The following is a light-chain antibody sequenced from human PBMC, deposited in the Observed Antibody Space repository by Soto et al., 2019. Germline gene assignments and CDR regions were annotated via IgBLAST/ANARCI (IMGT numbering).Light chain of an antibody. CDR1: QGVSSY. CDR2: DAY. Sequence: PGERATLSCRASQGVSSYLAWYQQIPGQAPRLLIYDAYNRATGIPARFSGSGAGTDFTLTISSLEPEDFAVYYCQQRSNWPPGFGPGTKVDLK. V-gene: IGKV3-11*01. J-gene: IGKJ3*01. CDR3: QQRSNWPPG.